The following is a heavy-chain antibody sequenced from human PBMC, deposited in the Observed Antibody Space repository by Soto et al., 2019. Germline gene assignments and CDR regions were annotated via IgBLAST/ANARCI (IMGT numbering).Heavy chain of an antibody. CDR2: INPNSGGT. CDR3: ARSLGVTPRDAFDV. Sequence: GASVKVSCKASGYTFTGYYMHWVRQAPGQGLEWMGWINPNSGGTNYAQKFQGWVTMTRDTPISTAYMELSRLRSDDTAVYYCARSLGVTPRDAFDVWGQGTMVTVSS. J-gene: IGHJ3*01. V-gene: IGHV1-2*04. CDR1: GYTFTGYY. D-gene: IGHD2-21*02.